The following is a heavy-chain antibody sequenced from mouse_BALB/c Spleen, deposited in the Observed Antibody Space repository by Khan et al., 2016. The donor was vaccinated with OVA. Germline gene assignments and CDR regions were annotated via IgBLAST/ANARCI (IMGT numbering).Heavy chain of an antibody. CDR3: APAGTGDYFDY. V-gene: IGHV14-3*02. CDR2: IDPATDNS. CDR1: GFNIKDTH. J-gene: IGHJ2*01. Sequence: VQLQQSGAELVKPGASVKLSCTASGFNIKDTHMHWVKQRPEQGLEWIGRIDPATDNSKYDPRFQGKATITADTSSNTAYLHLSSLTSEDTAVYYCAPAGTGDYFDYWGQGTTRTVSS. D-gene: IGHD4-1*01.